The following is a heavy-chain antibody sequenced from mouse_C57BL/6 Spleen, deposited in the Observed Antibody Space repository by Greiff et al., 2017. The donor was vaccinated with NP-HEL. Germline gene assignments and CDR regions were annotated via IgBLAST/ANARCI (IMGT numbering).Heavy chain of an antibody. J-gene: IGHJ2*01. V-gene: IGHV7-3*01. D-gene: IGHD3-3*01. CDR1: GFTFTDYY. Sequence: VQLQQSGGGLVQPGGSLSLSCAASGFTFTDYYMSWVRQPPGKALEWLGFIRNKANGYTTEYSASVKGRFTISRDNSQSILYLQMNALRAEDSATYYCARWGTGAFDYWGQGTTLTVSS. CDR2: IRNKANGYTT. CDR3: ARWGTGAFDY.